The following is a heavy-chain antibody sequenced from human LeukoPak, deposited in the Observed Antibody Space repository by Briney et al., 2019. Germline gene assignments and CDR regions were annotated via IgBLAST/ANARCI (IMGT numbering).Heavy chain of an antibody. CDR3: ARDPSIAVAGTLFDY. J-gene: IGHJ4*02. V-gene: IGHV3-30*02. Sequence: PGGSLRLSCAASGFTFSSYGMHWVRQAPGKGLEWVAFIRYDGSNKYYADSVKGRFTTSRDNSKNTLYLQMNSLRAEDTAVYYCARDPSIAVAGTLFDYWGQGTLVTVSS. CDR1: GFTFSSYG. CDR2: IRYDGSNK. D-gene: IGHD6-19*01.